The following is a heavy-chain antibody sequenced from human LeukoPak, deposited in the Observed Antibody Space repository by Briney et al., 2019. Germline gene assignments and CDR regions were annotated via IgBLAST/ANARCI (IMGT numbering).Heavy chain of an antibody. D-gene: IGHD4-11*01. V-gene: IGHV4-30-2*01. CDR1: GGSISSGGYY. Sequence: SQTLSLTCTVSGGSISSGGYYWSWIRQPPGKGLEWIGYIYHSGSTYYNPSLKSRVTISVDRSKNQFSLKLSSVTAADAAVYYCARHYSGDWFDPWGQGTLVTVSS. J-gene: IGHJ5*02. CDR2: IYHSGST. CDR3: ARHYSGDWFDP.